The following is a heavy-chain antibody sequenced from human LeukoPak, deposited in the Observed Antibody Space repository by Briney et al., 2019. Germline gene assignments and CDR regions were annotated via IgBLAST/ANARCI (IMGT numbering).Heavy chain of an antibody. CDR3: ARHSSDTSGSLDH. CDR1: GFTFSNYW. D-gene: IGHD3-10*01. J-gene: IGHJ4*02. V-gene: IGHV3-7*01. CDR2: IKQDGSEK. Sequence: PGGSLRLSCEASGFTFSNYWMSWVGQAPGKGLEWVANIKQDGSEKNYVDSVKGRFTISRDNAKNSLYLQMSSLRAEDTAVYYCARHSSDTSGSLDHWGQGTLVSVSP.